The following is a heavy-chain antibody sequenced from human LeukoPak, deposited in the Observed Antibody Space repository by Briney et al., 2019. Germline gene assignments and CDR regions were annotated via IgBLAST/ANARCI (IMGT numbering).Heavy chain of an antibody. Sequence: KPSETLSLTCTVSGGSISSSSYYWGWIRQSPGKGLEWIGSIYYSGSTYYNPSLKSRVTISVDTSKNQFSLKLSSVTAADTAVYFCARQSSTSCYIDYWGRGTLVAVSS. D-gene: IGHD2-2*02. CDR1: GGSISSSSYY. J-gene: IGHJ4*02. CDR2: IYYSGST. V-gene: IGHV4-39*01. CDR3: ARQSSTSCYIDY.